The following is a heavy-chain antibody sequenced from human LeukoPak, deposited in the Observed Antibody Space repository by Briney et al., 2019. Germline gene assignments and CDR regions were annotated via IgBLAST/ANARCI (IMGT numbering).Heavy chain of an antibody. V-gene: IGHV3-7*01. CDR3: ARGLPYLDY. J-gene: IGHJ4*01. CDR2: IKEDGSEK. CDR1: GFTFSNFW. Sequence: PGGSLRLSCAASGFTFSNFWMTWVRQAPGKGLEWVANIKEDGSEKYYVDSVRGRFTISRDNAKNSLYMQMNSLRVEDTAVYYCARGLPYLDYWGHGTLVTVSS.